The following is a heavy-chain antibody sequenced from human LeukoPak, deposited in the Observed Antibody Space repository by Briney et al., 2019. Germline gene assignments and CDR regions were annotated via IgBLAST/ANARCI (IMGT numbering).Heavy chain of an antibody. Sequence: ASVKVSCKASGYTFTSYYVHWVRQAPGQGLEWMGIINPSGGSTSYAQKFQGRVTMTRDMSTSTVYMELSSLRSEDTAVYYCAREKGSMVRGAIGLIDYWGQGTLVTVSS. CDR3: AREKGSMVRGAIGLIDY. V-gene: IGHV1-46*01. D-gene: IGHD3-10*01. CDR2: INPSGGST. CDR1: GYTFTSYY. J-gene: IGHJ4*02.